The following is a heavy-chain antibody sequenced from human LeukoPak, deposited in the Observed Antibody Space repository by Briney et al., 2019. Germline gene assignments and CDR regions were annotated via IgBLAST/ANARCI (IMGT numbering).Heavy chain of an antibody. CDR2: IYYSGST. Sequence: PSETLSLTCTVSGGSISSYYLSWIRQPPGKGLEWIGYIYYSGSTNYNPSLKSRVTISVDTSKNQFSLKLSSVTAADTAVYYCARDGSYSNYFDYWGQGTLVTVSS. CDR3: ARDGSYSNYFDY. V-gene: IGHV4-59*01. D-gene: IGHD4-11*01. CDR1: GGSISSYY. J-gene: IGHJ4*02.